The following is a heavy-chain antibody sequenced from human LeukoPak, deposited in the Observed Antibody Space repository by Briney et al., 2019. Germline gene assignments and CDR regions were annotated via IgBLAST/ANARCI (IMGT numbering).Heavy chain of an antibody. V-gene: IGHV3-23*01. D-gene: IGHD1-26*01. CDR2: ISGSGGST. CDR3: AGRGGSYYSFDY. CDR1: GFTFSSYA. Sequence: GGSLRLSCAASGFTFSSYAMSWDRQAPGKGLEWVSAISGSGGSTYYADSMKGRFTISRDNSKNTLYLQMNSLRAEDTAVYYCAGRGGSYYSFDYWGQGTLVTVSS. J-gene: IGHJ4*02.